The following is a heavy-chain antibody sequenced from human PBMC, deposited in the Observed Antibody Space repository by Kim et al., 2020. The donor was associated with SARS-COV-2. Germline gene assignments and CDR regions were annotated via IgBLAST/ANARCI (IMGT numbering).Heavy chain of an antibody. Sequence: ADSVKGRFTITRDNAKNSLYLQMNSLRAEDTAVYYCARDRPVYSRGPLDYWGQGTLVTVSS. J-gene: IGHJ4*02. D-gene: IGHD6-19*01. CDR3: ARDRPVYSRGPLDY. V-gene: IGHV3-21*01.